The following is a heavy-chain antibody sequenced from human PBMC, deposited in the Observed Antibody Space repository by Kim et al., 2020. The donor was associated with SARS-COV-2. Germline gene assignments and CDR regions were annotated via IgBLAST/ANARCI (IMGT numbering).Heavy chain of an antibody. CDR3: ARDALAARPHYYYYYYMDV. D-gene: IGHD6-6*01. CDR1: GFTFSSYS. CDR2: ISSSSSTI. J-gene: IGHJ6*03. Sequence: GGSLRLSCAASGFTFSSYSMNWVRQAPGKGLEWVSYISSSSSTIYYADSVKGRFTISRDNAKNSLYLQMNSLRDEDTAVYYCARDALAARPHYYYYYYMDVWGKGTTVTVSS. V-gene: IGHV3-48*02.